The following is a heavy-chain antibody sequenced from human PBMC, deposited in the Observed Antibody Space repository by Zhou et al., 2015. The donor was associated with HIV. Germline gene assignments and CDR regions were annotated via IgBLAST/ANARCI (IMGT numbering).Heavy chain of an antibody. Sequence: QVQLVQSGAEVKKPGASVKVSCKASGYTFTKYYIHWVRQAPGQGLEWMGIINPSDGSTRYAPNSQGRVTMTRDTTTSTVYMELSSLRSEDTAVYYCARDATYYYGSGSLRYSPGHWGQGTLVTVSS. CDR3: ARDATYYYGSGSLRYSPGH. J-gene: IGHJ4*02. D-gene: IGHD3-10*01. CDR1: GYTFTKYY. V-gene: IGHV1-46*01. CDR2: INPSDGST.